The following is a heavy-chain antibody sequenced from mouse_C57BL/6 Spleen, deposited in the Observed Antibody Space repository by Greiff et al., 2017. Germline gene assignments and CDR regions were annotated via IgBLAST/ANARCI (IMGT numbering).Heavy chain of an antibody. V-gene: IGHV5-6*01. J-gene: IGHJ2*01. D-gene: IGHD1-1*01. CDR2: ISSGGSYT. CDR3: ARHRTTVVPYFDY. CDR1: GFSFSSYG. Sequence: EVKLMESGRDLVKPGGSLKLSCAASGFSFSSYGMSWVRQTPDKRLEWVATISSGGSYTYYPANVKGRFTISRDNAKNTLYLQMSSLKSEDTAMYYCARHRTTVVPYFDYWGQGTTLTVSS.